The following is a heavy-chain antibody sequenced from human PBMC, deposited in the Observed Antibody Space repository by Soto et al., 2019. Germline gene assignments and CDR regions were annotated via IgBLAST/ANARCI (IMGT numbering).Heavy chain of an antibody. CDR2: IRSETYGGTT. J-gene: IGHJ4*02. V-gene: IGHV3-49*03. CDR1: GFTFGDYV. CDR3: TRLRSGWYVGGFDY. Sequence: GGSLRLSCTTSGFTFGDYVMNWFRQAPGKGLEWVGFIRSETYGGTTEYAASVKGRFTISRDDSKSIAYLQMNTLKTEDTALYYCTRLRSGWYVGGFDYWGQGTLVTVSS. D-gene: IGHD6-19*01.